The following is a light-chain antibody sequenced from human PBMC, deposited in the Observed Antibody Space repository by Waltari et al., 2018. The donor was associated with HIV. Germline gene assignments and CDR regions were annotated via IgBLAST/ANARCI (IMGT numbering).Light chain of an antibody. CDR1: SSNIGSNY. V-gene: IGLV1-47*01. CDR3: AAWDDSLSRPV. Sequence: QSVLTQPPSASGTPGQRVTISCSGSSSNIGSNYVNWYRHLPGTAPELLMYITNQRPAGVPDRCSAAKSGTSASLAITGPQSEDEAHYYCAAWDDSLSRPVFGGGTRLTVL. J-gene: IGLJ3*02. CDR2: ITN.